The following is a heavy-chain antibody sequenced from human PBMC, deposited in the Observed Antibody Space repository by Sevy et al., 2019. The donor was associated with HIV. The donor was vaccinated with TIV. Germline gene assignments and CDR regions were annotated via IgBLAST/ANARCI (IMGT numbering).Heavy chain of an antibody. D-gene: IGHD2-21*01. CDR2: ISSNGGST. Sequence: GGSLRLSCSASGFTFSSFGMHWVRQAPGKGLELVSAISSNGGSTYYADSVKGRFTISRDNSKETLYLQMSSLRVEDTAVYYCLRLVVISNDYYNGRDVWGQGTTVTVSS. J-gene: IGHJ6*02. CDR3: LRLVVISNDYYNGRDV. CDR1: GFTFSSFG. V-gene: IGHV3-64D*06.